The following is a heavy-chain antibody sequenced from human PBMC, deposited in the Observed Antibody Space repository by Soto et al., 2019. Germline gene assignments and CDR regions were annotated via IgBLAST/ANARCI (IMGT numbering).Heavy chain of an antibody. V-gene: IGHV4-39*01. CDR2: ISYSGST. CDR1: GGSISSSSSY. Sequence: QLQLQESGPGLVKPSETLSLTCTVSGGSISSSSSYWGWIRQPPGKGLEWIGYISYSGSTNYNPSLNSRVTISVDTSTNQFSLKLNSVTAADTAVYYCARPPRGAATVTSVINWFDPWGQGALVTVSS. D-gene: IGHD4-17*01. J-gene: IGHJ5*02. CDR3: ARPPRGAATVTSVINWFDP.